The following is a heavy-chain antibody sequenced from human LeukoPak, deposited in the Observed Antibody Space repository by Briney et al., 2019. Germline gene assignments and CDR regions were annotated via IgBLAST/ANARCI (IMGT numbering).Heavy chain of an antibody. J-gene: IGHJ6*03. Sequence: SETLSLTCTVSGGSISSSSYYWGWIRQPPGKGLEWIGSIYYSGSTYYNPSLKSRVTISVDTSKNQFSLKLSSVTAADTAVYYCARASSSGWPYYYYYMDVWGKGTTVTISS. D-gene: IGHD6-19*01. CDR1: GGSISSSSYY. CDR3: ARASSSGWPYYYYYMDV. CDR2: IYYSGST. V-gene: IGHV4-39*07.